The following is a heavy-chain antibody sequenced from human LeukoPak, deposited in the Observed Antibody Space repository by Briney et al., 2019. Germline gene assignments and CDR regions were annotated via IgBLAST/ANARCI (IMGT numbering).Heavy chain of an antibody. Sequence: GGSLRLSCAASGFTFSSYSMNWVRQAPGKGLEWVSYISSSSSTIYYADSVKGRFTISRDNAKNSLYLQMNSLRAEDTAVYYCATRIAVAGTGYFDYWGQGTLVTVSS. CDR1: GFTFSSYS. D-gene: IGHD6-19*01. CDR2: ISSSSSTI. V-gene: IGHV3-48*04. J-gene: IGHJ4*02. CDR3: ATRIAVAGTGYFDY.